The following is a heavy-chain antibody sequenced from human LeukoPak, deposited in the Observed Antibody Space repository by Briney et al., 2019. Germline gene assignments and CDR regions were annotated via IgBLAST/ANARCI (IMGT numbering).Heavy chain of an antibody. J-gene: IGHJ4*02. CDR1: GGSISSGGYY. D-gene: IGHD5-12*01. CDR2: IYYSGST. CDR3: AREFGGYDSFFDY. Sequence: PSETLSLTCTVSGGSISSGGYYWSWIRQHPGKGLEWIGYIYYSGSTYYNPSLKGRVTISVDTSKNQFSLKLSSVTAADTAVYYCAREFGGYDSFFDYWGQGTLVTVSS. V-gene: IGHV4-31*03.